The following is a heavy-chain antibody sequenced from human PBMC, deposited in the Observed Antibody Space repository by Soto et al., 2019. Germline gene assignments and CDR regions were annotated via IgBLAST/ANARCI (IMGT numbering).Heavy chain of an antibody. V-gene: IGHV4-31*03. Sequence: QVQLQESGPGLVKPSQTLSLTCTVSAGSITSGLYSWTWIRQHPGKGLEWIGYLYSRGNTYYSPSLKSRVDMAFDTSNNQFSRRVSSVTAADTAVYYCARALSGSYFVLELWGQGAQVTVSP. CDR2: LYSRGNT. CDR3: ARALSGSYFVLEL. D-gene: IGHD3-10*01. CDR1: AGSITSGLYS. J-gene: IGHJ4*02.